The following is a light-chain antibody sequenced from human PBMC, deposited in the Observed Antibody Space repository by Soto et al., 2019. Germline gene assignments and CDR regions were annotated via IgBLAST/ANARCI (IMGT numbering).Light chain of an antibody. V-gene: IGKV4-1*01. J-gene: IGKJ2*01. CDR2: WAS. CDR1: QSVLYSSNHKNY. CDR3: QQDYSTPYT. Sequence: DIVMTQSPDSLAVSLGERATINCKSSQSVLYSSNHKNYLAWYQQKPGQPPKLLIYWASTRESGVPDRFSGSGSGKDFTLTISSLQAEDVSVYYCQQDYSTPYTFGQGTKLEIK.